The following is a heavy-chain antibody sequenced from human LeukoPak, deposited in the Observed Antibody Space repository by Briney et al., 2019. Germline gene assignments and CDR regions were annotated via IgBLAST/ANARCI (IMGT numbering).Heavy chain of an antibody. CDR2: IYPGDSDT. Sequence: GESLKISCKGSGYRFTSYWIGWVRQMPGKGLEWMGIIYPGDSDTRYSPSFQGQVTISVDRSISTAYLQWTSLKASDTAMYYCARLEGSSGYCSGGSCYGWFDPWGQGTLVTVSS. D-gene: IGHD2-15*01. J-gene: IGHJ5*02. V-gene: IGHV5-51*01. CDR1: GYRFTSYW. CDR3: ARLEGSSGYCSGGSCYGWFDP.